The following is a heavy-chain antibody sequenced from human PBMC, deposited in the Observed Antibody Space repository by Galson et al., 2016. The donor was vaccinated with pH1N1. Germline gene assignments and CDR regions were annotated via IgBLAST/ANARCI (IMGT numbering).Heavy chain of an antibody. Sequence: SETLSLTCSVSGASITYSFWSWVRQPPGGGLQWIGYFYYTGSTSSNPSLKSRVTISINTSKNQVSLKLTSVTAADTAIYYCASGGGYQSIDYRGQGTLVTVSS. CDR1: GASITYSF. CDR2: FYYTGST. V-gene: IGHV4-59*01. CDR3: ASGGGYQSIDY. D-gene: IGHD5-24*01. J-gene: IGHJ4*02.